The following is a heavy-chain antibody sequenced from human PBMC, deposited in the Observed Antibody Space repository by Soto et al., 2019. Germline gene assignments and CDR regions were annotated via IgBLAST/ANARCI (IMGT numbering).Heavy chain of an antibody. V-gene: IGHV4-59*08. J-gene: IGHJ4*02. CDR1: GGSISSYY. CDR2: IYYSGST. Sequence: ASETLSLTCTVSGGSISSYYWSWIRQPPGKGLEWIGYIYYSGSTNYNPSLKSRVTISVDTSKNQFSLKLSSVTAADTAVYYCARQTLTGTLDYWGQGTLVTVSS. CDR3: ARQTLTGTLDY. D-gene: IGHD1-20*01.